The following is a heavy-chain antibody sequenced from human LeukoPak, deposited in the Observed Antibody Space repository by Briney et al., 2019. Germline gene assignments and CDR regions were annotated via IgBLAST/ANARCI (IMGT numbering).Heavy chain of an antibody. Sequence: GGSLRLSCAASGFTFSSYWMHWVRQAPGKGLVWVSRINSDGSSTTYADSVKGRFTISRDNAKNTLYLQMNSLRAEDTAVYYCARAPYYYDTSGFLIWGQGTMVTVSS. CDR2: INSDGSST. D-gene: IGHD3-22*01. CDR3: ARAPYYYDTSGFLI. CDR1: GFTFSSYW. V-gene: IGHV3-74*01. J-gene: IGHJ3*02.